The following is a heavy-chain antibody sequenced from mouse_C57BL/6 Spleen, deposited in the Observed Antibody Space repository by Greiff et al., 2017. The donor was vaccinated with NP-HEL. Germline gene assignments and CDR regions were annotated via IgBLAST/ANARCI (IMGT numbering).Heavy chain of an antibody. Sequence: QVQLQQSGPELVKPGASVKISCKASGYAFSSSWMNWVKQRPGKGLEWIGRIYPGDGDTNYNGKFKGKATLTADKSSSTAYMQLSSLTSEDSAVYCCARHGYGPPFDYWGQGTTLTVSS. CDR3: ARHGYGPPFDY. CDR2: IYPGDGDT. V-gene: IGHV1-82*01. CDR1: GYAFSSSW. D-gene: IGHD2-2*01. J-gene: IGHJ2*01.